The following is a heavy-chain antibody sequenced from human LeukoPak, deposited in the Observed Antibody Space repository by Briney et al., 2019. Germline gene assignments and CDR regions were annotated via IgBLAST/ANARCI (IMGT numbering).Heavy chain of an antibody. J-gene: IGHJ4*02. Sequence: SETLSLTCAVYGGSFSGYYWSWIRQPPGKGLEWIGYIYYSGSTNYNPSLKSRVTISVDTSKNQFSLKLSSVTAGDTAVYYCARAYRRYYFDYWGQGTLVTVSS. D-gene: IGHD3-16*02. CDR2: IYYSGST. CDR1: GGSFSGYY. V-gene: IGHV4-59*01. CDR3: ARAYRRYYFDY.